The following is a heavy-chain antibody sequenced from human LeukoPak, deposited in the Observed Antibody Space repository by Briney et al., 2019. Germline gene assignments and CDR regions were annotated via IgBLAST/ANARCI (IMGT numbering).Heavy chain of an antibody. CDR2: ISSSSSYI. CDR3: ARDGKPYCGGDCYMDV. Sequence: PGGSLRLSCAASGFTFSSYSMNWVRQAPGKGLEWVSSISSSSSYIYYADSVKGRFTISRDNAKNSLYLQMNSLRAEDTAVYYCARDGKPYCGGDCYMDVWGKGTTVTVSS. CDR1: GFTFSSYS. D-gene: IGHD2-21*01. J-gene: IGHJ6*03. V-gene: IGHV3-21*01.